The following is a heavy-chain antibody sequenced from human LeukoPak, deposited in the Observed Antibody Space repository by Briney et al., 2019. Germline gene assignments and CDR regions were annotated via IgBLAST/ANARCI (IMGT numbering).Heavy chain of an antibody. V-gene: IGHV4-61*01. CDR3: ALTPSYYDFWSGGLGWFDP. J-gene: IGHJ5*02. D-gene: IGHD3-3*01. Sequence: SETLSLTCTVSGGSISSGSYYWRWIRQPPGKGLEWIGYIYYSGSTNYNPSLKSRVTISVDTSKNQFSLKLSSVTAADTAVYYCALTPSYYDFWSGGLGWFDPWGQGTLVTVSS. CDR1: GGSISSGSYY. CDR2: IYYSGST.